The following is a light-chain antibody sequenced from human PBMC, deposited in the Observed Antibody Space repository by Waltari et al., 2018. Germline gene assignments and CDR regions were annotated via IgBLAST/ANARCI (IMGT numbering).Light chain of an antibody. CDR2: HAS. Sequence: DIKMTQSPSSVSASVGDRVTITCRASQDVKYWLAWYQQRPGKAPKLLIFHASSLESGVPSRFSGSGSGTEFNLTISSLQPEDFATYFCQQANSFPRTFGQGTKVEI. V-gene: IGKV1-12*01. J-gene: IGKJ1*01. CDR1: QDVKYW. CDR3: QQANSFPRT.